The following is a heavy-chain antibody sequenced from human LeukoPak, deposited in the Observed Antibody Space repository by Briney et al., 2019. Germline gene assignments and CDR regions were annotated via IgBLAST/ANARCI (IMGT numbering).Heavy chain of an antibody. D-gene: IGHD6-6*01. CDR1: GFGFSNFW. V-gene: IGHV3-74*01. CDR3: AREADPSLYASSSPDY. CDR2: IKADGTTT. Sequence: GSLRLSCAASGFGFSNFWMHWVRQAPGKGLVWVSRIKADGTTTVYADSVKGRFTISRDNLKNTLYLQMKGLRAEDTAVYFCAREADPSLYASSSPDYWGQGTPATVSS. J-gene: IGHJ4*01.